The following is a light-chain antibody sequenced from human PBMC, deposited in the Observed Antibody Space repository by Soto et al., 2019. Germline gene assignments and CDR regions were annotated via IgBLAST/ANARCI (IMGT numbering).Light chain of an antibody. CDR1: SSDVGAYNY. Sequence: QSALTPPASVSVSPGPSITISCTGTSSDVGAYNYVSWYQQHPGKAPKLMIFEVSDRPSGVSNRFSGSKSGNTASLTISGLQAEDEADYYCSSYTSSNTLVFGGGTQLTVL. CDR2: EVS. CDR3: SSYTSSNTLV. J-gene: IGLJ2*01. V-gene: IGLV2-14*01.